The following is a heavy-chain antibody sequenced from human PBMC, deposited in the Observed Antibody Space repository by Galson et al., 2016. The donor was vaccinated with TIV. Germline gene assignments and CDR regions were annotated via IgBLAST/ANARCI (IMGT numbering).Heavy chain of an antibody. V-gene: IGHV5-51*03. J-gene: IGHJ4*02. Sequence: QSGAEVKKPGESLKISCKASGYSISSYWTAWVRQVPGKGLEWMGIIYPGDSEKRYSPSFQGQVTISADKSINTAYLLWTSLKASDTAMYDCAKAPGYRVDGHGYFNAGGKGTLVTVSS. CDR1: GYSISSYW. D-gene: IGHD5/OR15-5a*01. CDR2: IYPGDSEK. CDR3: AKAPGYRVDGHGYFNA.